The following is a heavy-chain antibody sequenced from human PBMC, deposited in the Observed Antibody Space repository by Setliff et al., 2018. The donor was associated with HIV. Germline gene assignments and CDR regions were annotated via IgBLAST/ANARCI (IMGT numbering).Heavy chain of an antibody. CDR2: IIPIFGTP. CDR1: GGTFSSYA. V-gene: IGHV1-69*05. CDR3: ARNVDIVATRRASYYGMDV. Sequence: GASVKVSCKASGGTFSSYAISWVRQAPGQGLEWMGGIIPIFGTPDYAQRFQGRVTITTDESTSTAYMELSSLRSEDTAVYYCARNVDIVATRRASYYGMDVWGQGTTVTVSS. D-gene: IGHD5-12*01. J-gene: IGHJ6*02.